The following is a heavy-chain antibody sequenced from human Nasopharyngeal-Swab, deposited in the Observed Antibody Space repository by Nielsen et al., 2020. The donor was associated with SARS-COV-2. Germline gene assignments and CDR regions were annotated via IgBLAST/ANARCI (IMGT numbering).Heavy chain of an antibody. J-gene: IGHJ4*02. CDR3: AKGGAYYDILTGSFDY. Sequence: WIRQPPGKGLEWVAVISYDGSNKYYADSVKGRFTISRDNSKNTLYLQMNSLRAEDTAVYYCAKGGAYYDILTGSFDYWGQGTLVTVSS. V-gene: IGHV3-30*18. D-gene: IGHD3-9*01. CDR2: ISYDGSNK.